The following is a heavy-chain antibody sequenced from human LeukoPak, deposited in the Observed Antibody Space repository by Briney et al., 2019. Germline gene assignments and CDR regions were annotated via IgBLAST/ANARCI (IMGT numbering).Heavy chain of an antibody. V-gene: IGHV3-30*02. D-gene: IGHD2-2*01. CDR3: AKDRGYCSSTSCSHFDY. CDR2: IWYDGSNK. CDR1: GFTFSSYG. J-gene: IGHJ4*02. Sequence: GGSLRLSCAASGFTFSSYGMHWVRQAPGKGLEWVAVIWYDGSNKYYADSVKGRFTISRDNSKNTLYLQMNSLRAEDTAVYYCAKDRGYCSSTSCSHFDYWGQGTLVTVSS.